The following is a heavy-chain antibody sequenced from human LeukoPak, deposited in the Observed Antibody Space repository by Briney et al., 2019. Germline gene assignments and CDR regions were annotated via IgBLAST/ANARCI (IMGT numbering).Heavy chain of an antibody. CDR2: IYSGGST. CDR3: ARDPMVRGWGMGAFDI. Sequence: GGSLRLSCAASGFTVSSNYMSWVRQAPGKGLERVSVIYSGGSTYYADSVKGRFTISRDNSKNTLYLQMNSLRAEDTAVYYCARDPMVRGWGMGAFDIWAKGQWSPSLQ. V-gene: IGHV3-53*01. D-gene: IGHD3-10*01. J-gene: IGHJ3*02. CDR1: GFTVSSNY.